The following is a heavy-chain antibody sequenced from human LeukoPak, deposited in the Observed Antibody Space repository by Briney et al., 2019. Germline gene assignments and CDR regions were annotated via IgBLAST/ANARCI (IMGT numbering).Heavy chain of an antibody. Sequence: SVKVSCKASGGTFSSYAISWVRQAPGQGLEWMGGIIPIFGTANYAQKFQGRVTITADESTSTAYMELSSLRSEDTAVYYCARRGSYDLNWFDPWGQGTLVTVSS. CDR3: ARRGSYDLNWFDP. CDR2: IIPIFGTA. V-gene: IGHV1-69*13. J-gene: IGHJ5*02. D-gene: IGHD3-3*01. CDR1: GGTFSSYA.